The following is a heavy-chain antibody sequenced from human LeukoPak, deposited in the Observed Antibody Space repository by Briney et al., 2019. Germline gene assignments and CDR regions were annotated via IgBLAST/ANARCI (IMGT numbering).Heavy chain of an antibody. Sequence: ASVKVSCKASGYTFTSYGISWVRQAPGQGLEWMGWISAYNGNTNYAQKLQGRVTMTTDTSTSTAYMELSSLRSEDTAVYYCAGYDYYGSGSYIDYWGQGTLVTVSS. CDR3: AGYDYYGSGSYIDY. J-gene: IGHJ4*02. CDR2: ISAYNGNT. V-gene: IGHV1-18*01. CDR1: GYTFTSYG. D-gene: IGHD3-10*01.